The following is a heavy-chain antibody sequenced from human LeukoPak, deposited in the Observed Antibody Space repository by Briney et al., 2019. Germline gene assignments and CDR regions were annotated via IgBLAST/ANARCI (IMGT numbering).Heavy chain of an antibody. CDR2: IWYDGSNK. V-gene: IGHV3-33*01. CDR1: GFTFSSYG. D-gene: IGHD3-22*01. CDR3: ARDLSDYYDSSGYYGHLFDY. Sequence: PGGSLRLSCAASGFTFSSYGMHWVRQAPGKGLVWVAVIWYDGSNKYYADSVKGRFTISRDNSKNTLYLQMNSLRAEDTAVYYCARDLSDYYDSSGYYGHLFDYWGQGTLVTVSS. J-gene: IGHJ4*02.